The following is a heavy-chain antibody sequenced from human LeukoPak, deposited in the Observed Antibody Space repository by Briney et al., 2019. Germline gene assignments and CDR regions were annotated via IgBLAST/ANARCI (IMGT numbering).Heavy chain of an antibody. CDR2: IYPGDSDT. V-gene: IGHV5-51*01. Sequence: GESLKISCKGSGYSFTNYWIGWVRQMPGKGLEWMGIIYPGDSDTRYRPPFQGQVPIPADKSISPAYLQWSSLKASDTAMYYCARREGGWYLDYWGQGTLVTVSS. D-gene: IGHD6-19*01. J-gene: IGHJ4*02. CDR1: GYSFTNYW. CDR3: ARREGGWYLDY.